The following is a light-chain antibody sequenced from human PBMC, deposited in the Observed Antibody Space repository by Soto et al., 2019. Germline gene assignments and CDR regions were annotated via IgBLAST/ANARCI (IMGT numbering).Light chain of an antibody. CDR1: QSVSSSY. CDR2: GAS. V-gene: IGKV3-20*01. CDR3: HQYNNWLALT. J-gene: IGKJ4*01. Sequence: EIVLTQSPGTLSLSPGERATLSCRASQSVSSSYLAWYQQKPGQAPRLLIYGASSRATGIPDRFSGSGSGTDFTLTISRLEPEDSAVYYCHQYNNWLALTFGGGTKVDIK.